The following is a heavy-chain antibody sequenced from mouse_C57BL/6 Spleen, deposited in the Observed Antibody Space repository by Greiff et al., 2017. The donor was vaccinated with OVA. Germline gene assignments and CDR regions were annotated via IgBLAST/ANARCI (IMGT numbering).Heavy chain of an antibody. V-gene: IGHV1-80*01. CDR1: GYAFSSYW. CDR2: IYPGDGDT. J-gene: IGHJ3*01. CDR3: ARSYDGYYEALFAY. Sequence: VQLQQSGAELVKPGASVKISCKASGYAFSSYWMNWVKQRPGKGLEWIGQIYPGDGDTNYNGKFKGKATLTADKSSSTAYMQLSSLTSEDSAVYFCARSYDGYYEALFAYWGQGTLVTVSA. D-gene: IGHD2-3*01.